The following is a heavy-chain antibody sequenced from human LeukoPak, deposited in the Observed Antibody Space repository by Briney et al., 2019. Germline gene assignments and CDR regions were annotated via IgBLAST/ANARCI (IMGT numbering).Heavy chain of an antibody. D-gene: IGHD6-19*01. V-gene: IGHV1-46*01. J-gene: IGHJ4*02. CDR1: GYTFTSNY. CDR3: ATMPGYSSGWYEWGVDY. Sequence: ASVKVSCKAFGYTFTSNYMHWVRQAPGQGPEWMGVISPRGGSTTYAQKFQGRVTLTRDMSTSTDYLELSSLRSEDTAVYYCATMPGYSSGWYEWGVDYWGQGTLVTVSS. CDR2: ISPRGGST.